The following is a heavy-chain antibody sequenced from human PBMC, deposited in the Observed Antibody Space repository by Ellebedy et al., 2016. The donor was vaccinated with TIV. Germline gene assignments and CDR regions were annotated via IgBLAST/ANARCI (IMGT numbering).Heavy chain of an antibody. CDR1: GHTLSELS. CDR3: ATKRGIEGLFRYYFEY. CDR2: YHPEDGET. J-gene: IGHJ4*02. D-gene: IGHD2-21*01. Sequence: AASVKVSCKVSGHTLSELSMHWVRQAPGKGLEWMGGYHPEDGETIYAQKFQGRVTMTEDTSTDTAYMELSSLRSEDTAVYYCATKRGIEGLFRYYFEYWGQGTLVTVSS. V-gene: IGHV1-24*01.